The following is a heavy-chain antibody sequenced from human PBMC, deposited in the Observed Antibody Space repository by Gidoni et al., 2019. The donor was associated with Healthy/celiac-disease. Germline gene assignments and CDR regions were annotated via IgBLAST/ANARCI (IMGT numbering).Heavy chain of an antibody. CDR1: GGTFSSYA. V-gene: IGHV1-69*06. J-gene: IGHJ5*02. CDR2: IIPICGTA. Sequence: QVQLVQSGAEVKKPGSSVKVSCKASGGTFSSYAISWVRQAPGQGLEWMGGIIPICGTANYAQKFQGRVTITADKSTSTAYMELSSLRSEDTAVYYCARSGYCGGDCLNWFDPWGQGTLVTVSS. CDR3: ARSGYCGGDCLNWFDP. D-gene: IGHD2-21*02.